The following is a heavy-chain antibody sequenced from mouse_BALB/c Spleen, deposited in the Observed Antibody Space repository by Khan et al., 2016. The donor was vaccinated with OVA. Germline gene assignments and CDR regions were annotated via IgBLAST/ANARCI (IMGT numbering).Heavy chain of an antibody. CDR2: ISTAGDYI. Sequence: EVELVESGGDLVKPGGSLKLSCAASGFTFSTFAMSWVRQTPDKRLEWVATISTAGDYIYYPDSVKGRFTISRDNAKNILYLQMSSLRSEDTAMYYCARHNYCPFAYWGQGTLVTVSA. D-gene: IGHD2-1*01. CDR1: GFTFSTFA. CDR3: ARHNYCPFAY. V-gene: IGHV5-6*01. J-gene: IGHJ3*01.